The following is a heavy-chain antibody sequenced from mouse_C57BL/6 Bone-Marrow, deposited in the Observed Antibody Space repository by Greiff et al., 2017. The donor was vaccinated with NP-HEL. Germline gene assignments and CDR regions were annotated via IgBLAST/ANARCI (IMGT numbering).Heavy chain of an antibody. CDR3: ARNYYGNYMDY. CDR1: GYTFTDYY. Sequence: VQLKQSGPELVKPGASVKISCKASGYTFTDYYMNWVKQSHGKSLEWIGDINPNNGGTSYNQKFKGKATLTVDKSSSTAYMELRSLTSEDSAVYYCARNYYGNYMDYWGQGTSVTVSS. D-gene: IGHD2-1*01. J-gene: IGHJ4*01. CDR2: INPNNGGT. V-gene: IGHV1-26*01.